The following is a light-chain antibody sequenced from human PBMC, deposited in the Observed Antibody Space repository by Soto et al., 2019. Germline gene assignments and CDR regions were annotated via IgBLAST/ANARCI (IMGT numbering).Light chain of an antibody. CDR1: GSNIGPNY. CDR3: AAWDDSLSGRV. J-gene: IGLJ3*02. V-gene: IGLV1-47*02. Sequence: QSVLTQPPSASGTPGQRVTMSCSGSGSNIGPNYVYWFQQFPGTAPKLLIYNNDQRPSGVPDRFSGSKSGTSASRDISGLRSEDEADYYCAAWDDSLSGRVFGGGTKLTVL. CDR2: NND.